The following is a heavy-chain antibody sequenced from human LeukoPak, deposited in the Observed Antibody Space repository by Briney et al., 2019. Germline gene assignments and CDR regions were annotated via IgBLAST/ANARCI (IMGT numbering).Heavy chain of an antibody. V-gene: IGHV3-21*01. J-gene: IGHJ4*02. CDR1: GFTFSSYS. CDR2: ISSSRSYI. Sequence: PGGSLRLSCAASGFTFSSYSMNWVRQAPGKGLEWVSFISSSRSYIYYADSVKGRFTISRDNAKNSLYLQMNSLRAEDTAVYYCARDLAPTYYYDSSGYWPCSYWGQGTLVTVSS. D-gene: IGHD3-22*01. CDR3: ARDLAPTYYYDSSGYWPCSY.